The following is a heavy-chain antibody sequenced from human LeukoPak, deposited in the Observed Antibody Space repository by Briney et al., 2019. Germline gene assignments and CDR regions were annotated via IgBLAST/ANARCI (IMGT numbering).Heavy chain of an antibody. CDR3: ATDSSGYDPAPDAFDI. J-gene: IGHJ3*02. D-gene: IGHD5-12*01. CDR2: FDPEDGET. V-gene: IGHV1-24*01. CDR1: GYTLTELS. Sequence: ASVKVSFTVSGYTLTELSMHWVRQAPGKGLEWMGGFDPEDGETIYAQKFQGRVTMTEDTSTDTAYMELSSLRSEDTAVYYCATDSSGYDPAPDAFDIWGQGTMVTVSS.